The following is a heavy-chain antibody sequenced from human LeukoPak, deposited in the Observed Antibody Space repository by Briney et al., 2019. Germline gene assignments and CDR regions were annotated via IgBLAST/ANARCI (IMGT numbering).Heavy chain of an antibody. J-gene: IGHJ6*02. CDR3: ARQGYNSMEV. CDR1: GYSFTTFW. D-gene: IGHD5-24*01. V-gene: IGHV5-51*01. CDR2: IYAGDSDT. Sequence: GESLKISCKGSGYSFTTFWIDWLRQMPGKGLEWMGIIYAGDSDTRYSPSFQGQVTISVDKSISTAFLQWDSLKASDTAMYYCARQGYNSMEVWGQGTAVTVSS.